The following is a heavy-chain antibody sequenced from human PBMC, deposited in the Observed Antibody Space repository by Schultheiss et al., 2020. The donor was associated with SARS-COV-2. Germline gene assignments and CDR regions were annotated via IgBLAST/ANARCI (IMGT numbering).Heavy chain of an antibody. J-gene: IGHJ4*02. CDR3: ARDRIAAAGTFDY. V-gene: IGHV3-21*01. CDR2: ISSSSSYI. D-gene: IGHD6-13*01. Sequence: GESLKISCAASGFTFSSYSMNWVRQAPGKGLEWVSSISSSSSYIYYADSVKGRFTISRDNAKNSLYLQMNSLRAEDTAVYYCARDRIAAAGTFDYWGQGTLVNVSS. CDR1: GFTFSSYS.